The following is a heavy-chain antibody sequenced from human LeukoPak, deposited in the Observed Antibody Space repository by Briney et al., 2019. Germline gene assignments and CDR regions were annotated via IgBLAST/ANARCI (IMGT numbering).Heavy chain of an antibody. CDR1: GFTVSSNY. V-gene: IGHV3-53*01. CDR3: ARWACSSTSCYNDY. D-gene: IGHD2-2*02. Sequence: GGSLRLSCVASGFTVSSNYMSWVRQAPGKGLEWVSVIYSGGGTYYADSVKGRFTISRDNSKNTLYLQMNSLRAEDTAVYYCARWACSSTSCYNDYWGQGTLVTVSS. J-gene: IGHJ4*02. CDR2: IYSGGGT.